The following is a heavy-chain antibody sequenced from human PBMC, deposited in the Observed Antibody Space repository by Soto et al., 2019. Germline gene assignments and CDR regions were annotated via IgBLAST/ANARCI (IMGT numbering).Heavy chain of an antibody. D-gene: IGHD5-18*01. CDR2: IYHSGST. CDR1: GGSISSGGYS. Sequence: QLQLQESGSGLVKPSQTLSLTCAVSGGSISSGGYSWRWIRQPPGKGLEWIGYIYHSGSTYYNPSLKSRVTISIDRSKNQFSLKLSSVTAADTAVYYCAREHTYYFDYWGQGTLVTVSS. J-gene: IGHJ4*02. CDR3: AREHTYYFDY. V-gene: IGHV4-30-2*01.